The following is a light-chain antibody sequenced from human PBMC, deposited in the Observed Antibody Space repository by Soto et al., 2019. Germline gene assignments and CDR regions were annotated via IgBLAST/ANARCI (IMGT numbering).Light chain of an antibody. CDR1: QSVSSSS. Sequence: IVLTQSPGTLSLSPGERATRSCRASQSVSSSSLAWYQQKRGQAPRLLIHDASSRATGIPDRFSGSGSGTDFTLTISRLEPEDFAVYYCQQYGGSPRTFGQGTKVDIK. CDR2: DAS. CDR3: QQYGGSPRT. V-gene: IGKV3-20*01. J-gene: IGKJ1*01.